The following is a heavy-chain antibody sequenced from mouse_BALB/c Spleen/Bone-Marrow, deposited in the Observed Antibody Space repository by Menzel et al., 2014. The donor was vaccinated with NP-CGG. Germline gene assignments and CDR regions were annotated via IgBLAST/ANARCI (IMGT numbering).Heavy chain of an antibody. D-gene: IGHD1-3*01. CDR2: IDPANGNT. V-gene: IGHV14-3*02. CDR1: GFNIKDTY. CDR3: ARQEFAIYWYFDV. Sequence: EVQVVESGAELVKPGASVKLSCSASGFNIKDTYMHWVKPRPEQGLEWIGRIDPANGNTKYDPKFQDKATITADTSSNTVDLQLSSLTFEDTAVYYCARQEFAIYWYFDVWGAGTTVTVSS. J-gene: IGHJ1*01.